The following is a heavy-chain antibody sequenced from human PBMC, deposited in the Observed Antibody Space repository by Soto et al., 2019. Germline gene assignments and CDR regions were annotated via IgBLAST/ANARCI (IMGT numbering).Heavy chain of an antibody. V-gene: IGHV3-15*01. J-gene: IGHJ6*02. CDR3: TTGYGGV. CDR2: IKSNTDGGTT. Sequence: EEQVVESGGGLVKPGESLRLSCAASGFTFKNAWMSWVRQAPGKGLEWVGLIKSNTDGGTTDYAAPVKGRFTISRDDSKNTLCLQMNSLKTEDTAVYYCTTGYGGVWGQGTTVTVS. D-gene: IGHD1-1*01. CDR1: GFTFKNAW.